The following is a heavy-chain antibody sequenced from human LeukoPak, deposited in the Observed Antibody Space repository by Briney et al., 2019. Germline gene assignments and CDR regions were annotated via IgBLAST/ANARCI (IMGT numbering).Heavy chain of an antibody. D-gene: IGHD6-19*01. V-gene: IGHV4-59*01. J-gene: IGHJ5*02. CDR2: IYYSGST. CDR3: ARTTPATGWYLYH. CDR1: GGSISSYY. Sequence: SETLSLTCTVSGGSISSYYWSWIRQPPGKGLEWIGYIYYSGSTNYNPSLKSRVTISVDTSKNQFSLKLSSVTAADTAVYYCARTTPATGWYLYHWGQGTLVTVSS.